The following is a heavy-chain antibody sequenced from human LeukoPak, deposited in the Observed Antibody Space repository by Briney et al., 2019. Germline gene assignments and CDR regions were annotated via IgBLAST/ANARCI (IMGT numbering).Heavy chain of an antibody. J-gene: IGHJ3*02. CDR1: GYSFTSYW. CDR2: IYPGDSDT. V-gene: IGHV5-51*07. D-gene: IGHD3-3*01. CDR3: ARARYDFWSGEIFDI. Sequence: GESLKISCKGSGYSFTSYWIGWVHQMPGKGLEWMGIIYPGDSDTRYSPSFQGQVTISADKSISTAYLQWSSLKASDTAMYYCARARYDFWSGEIFDIWGQGTMVTVSS.